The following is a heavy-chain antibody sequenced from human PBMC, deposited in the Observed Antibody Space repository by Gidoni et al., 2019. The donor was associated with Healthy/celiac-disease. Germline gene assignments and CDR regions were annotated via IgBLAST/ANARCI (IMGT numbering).Heavy chain of an antibody. CDR3: AREGMGVPAAIGLNWFDP. CDR2: IIPIFGTA. V-gene: IGHV1-69*01. Sequence: QVQLVQSGAEVKKPGSSVKVSCKASGGTFSSDAISGVRQAPGQGLEWMGGIIPIFGTANYAKKFQGRVTITADESTSTAYMELSSLRSEDTAVYYCAREGMGVPAAIGLNWFDPWGQGTLVTVSS. D-gene: IGHD2-2*01. J-gene: IGHJ5*02. CDR1: GGTFSSDA.